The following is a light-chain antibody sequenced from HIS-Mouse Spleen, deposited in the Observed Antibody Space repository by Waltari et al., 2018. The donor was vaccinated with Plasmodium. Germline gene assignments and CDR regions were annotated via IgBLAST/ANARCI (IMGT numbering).Light chain of an antibody. J-gene: IGLJ3*02. V-gene: IGLV3-10*01. CDR2: EDS. CDR3: YSTDSSGNHRV. CDR1: ALPKKY. Sequence: SYELTQPPSVSVSPGQTARITCSGDALPKKYAYWYQQKSGQAPGLVIYEDSKRPSGMPVRFTGSSSGTMATLTISGAQVEDEAYYYCYSTDSSGNHRVFGGGTKLTVL.